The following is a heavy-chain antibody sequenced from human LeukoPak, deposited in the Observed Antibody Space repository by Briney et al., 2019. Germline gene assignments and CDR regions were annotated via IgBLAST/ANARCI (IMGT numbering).Heavy chain of an antibody. V-gene: IGHV3-7*01. J-gene: IGHJ4*02. Sequence: PGTSLRLSCAASGFTFRHYWMSWVRQAPGKGLEWVANMDQDGREKYYVDSVKGRFTISRDNAKNLLYLQMNSLRAEDTAVYYCATDDYGPAGYGGQGTLVTVSS. CDR1: GFTFRHYW. CDR2: MDQDGREK. D-gene: IGHD4-17*01. CDR3: ATDDYGPAGY.